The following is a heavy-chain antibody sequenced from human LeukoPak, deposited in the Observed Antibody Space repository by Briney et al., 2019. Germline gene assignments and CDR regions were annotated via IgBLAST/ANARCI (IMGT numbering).Heavy chain of an antibody. J-gene: IGHJ6*02. V-gene: IGHV4-39*07. Sequence: NASETLSLTCTVSGGSIRSSYYYWGWIRQPPGKGLEWIGSIYDSGSTYYNPSLKSRVTISVDTSKNQFSLKLSSVTTADTAVYYCAREIGMGAFDYYYYGMDVWGQGTTVTVSS. D-gene: IGHD3-16*01. CDR1: GGSIRSSYYY. CDR3: AREIGMGAFDYYYYGMDV. CDR2: IYDSGST.